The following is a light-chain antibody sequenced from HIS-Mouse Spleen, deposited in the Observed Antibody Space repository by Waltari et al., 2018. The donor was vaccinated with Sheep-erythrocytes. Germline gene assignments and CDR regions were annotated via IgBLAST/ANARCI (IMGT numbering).Light chain of an antibody. Sequence: LVLTQSPSASASLGASVKLTCTLSSGHSSYPIAWHQQQPEKGPRYLMKLNSDGSHSKGDGIPDRFSGSSSGAERYLTISSLQSEDEADYYCQTWGTGIHVVFGGGTKLTVL. CDR3: QTWGTGIHVV. CDR1: SGHSSYP. CDR2: LNSDGSH. J-gene: IGLJ2*01. V-gene: IGLV4-69*01.